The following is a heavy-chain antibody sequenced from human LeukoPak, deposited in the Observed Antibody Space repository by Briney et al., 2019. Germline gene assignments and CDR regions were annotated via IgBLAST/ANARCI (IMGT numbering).Heavy chain of an antibody. CDR2: TYYRSKWYN. CDR3: ARDPGVGATFDY. V-gene: IGHV6-1*01. Sequence: SQTLSLTCAFSGDSVSSNTAAWNWIRQSPSRGLEWLGRTYYRSKWYNDYAVSVKSRISISPDTSKNQFSLQLNSVAPEDTAVYYCARDPGVGATFDYWGQGTLVIVSS. D-gene: IGHD1-26*01. CDR1: GDSVSSNTAA. J-gene: IGHJ4*02.